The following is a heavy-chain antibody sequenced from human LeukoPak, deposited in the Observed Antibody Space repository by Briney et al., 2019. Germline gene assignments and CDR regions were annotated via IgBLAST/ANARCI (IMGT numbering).Heavy chain of an antibody. V-gene: IGHV1-69*13. J-gene: IGHJ6*02. Sequence: ASAKVSCKASGYTFISYGITWVRQAPGQGLEWMGGIIPIFGTANYAQKFQGRVTITADESTSTAYMELSSLRSEDTAVYYCARGRPYDYGGTLDYYYGMDVWGQGTTVTVSS. CDR1: GYTFISYG. CDR3: ARGRPYDYGGTLDYYYGMDV. D-gene: IGHD4-23*01. CDR2: IIPIFGTA.